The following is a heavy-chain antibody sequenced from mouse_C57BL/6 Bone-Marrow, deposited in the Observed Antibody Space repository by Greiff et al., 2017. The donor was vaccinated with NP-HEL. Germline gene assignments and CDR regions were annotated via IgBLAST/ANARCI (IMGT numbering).Heavy chain of an antibody. J-gene: IGHJ4*01. V-gene: IGHV1-15*01. D-gene: IGHD2-3*01. Sequence: QLQQSGAELVRPGASVTLFCKASGYTFTDYEMHWVKQTPVHGLEWIGAIDPETGGTAYNQKFKGKAILTADKSSSTAHMEPRSLASEDSAVYYCTDGVDYYAMDYWGQGTSVTVSS. CDR1: GYTFTDYE. CDR2: IDPETGGT. CDR3: TDGVDYYAMDY.